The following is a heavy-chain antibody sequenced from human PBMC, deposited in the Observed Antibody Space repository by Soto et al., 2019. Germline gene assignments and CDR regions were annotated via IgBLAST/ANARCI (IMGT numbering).Heavy chain of an antibody. CDR1: GGSLGGYY. Sequence: QVQLQQWGAGLLKPSETLSLTCAVYGGSLGGYYWSWIRQPPGKGLEWIGEINYSGSTNYNPSLRSRVTISADTSKNQLSLKLSSVTAADTAVYYCARLSSGWYKTPFDYWGQGTLVTVSS. CDR2: INYSGST. V-gene: IGHV4-34*01. D-gene: IGHD6-19*01. CDR3: ARLSSGWYKTPFDY. J-gene: IGHJ4*02.